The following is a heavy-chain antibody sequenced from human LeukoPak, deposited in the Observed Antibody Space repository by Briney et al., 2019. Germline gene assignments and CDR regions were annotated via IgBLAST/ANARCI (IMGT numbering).Heavy chain of an antibody. CDR2: ISWNSGSI. D-gene: IGHD2-2*01. CDR3: AAGSTHDYYYYMDV. V-gene: IGHV3-9*01. Sequence: GGSLRLSCAASGFTFDDYAMHWVRQAPGKGLEWVSGISWNSGSIGYADSVKGRFTISRDNAKNSLYLQMNSLRAEDTAVYYCAAGSTHDYYYYMDVWGKGTTVTVSS. J-gene: IGHJ6*03. CDR1: GFTFDDYA.